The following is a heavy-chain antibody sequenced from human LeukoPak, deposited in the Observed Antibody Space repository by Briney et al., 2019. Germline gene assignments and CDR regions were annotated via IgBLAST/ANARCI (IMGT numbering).Heavy chain of an antibody. CDR1: GGSISSGDYY. V-gene: IGHV4-30-4*01. CDR2: IYYGGST. CDR3: ARGDDSSGYYSY. J-gene: IGHJ4*02. D-gene: IGHD3-22*01. Sequence: SQTLSLTCTVSGGSISSGDYYWSWIRQPPGKGLEWIGYIYYGGSTYYNPSLKSRVTISVDTSRNQFSLKLSSVTAADTAVYYCARGDDSSGYYSYWGQGTLVTVSS.